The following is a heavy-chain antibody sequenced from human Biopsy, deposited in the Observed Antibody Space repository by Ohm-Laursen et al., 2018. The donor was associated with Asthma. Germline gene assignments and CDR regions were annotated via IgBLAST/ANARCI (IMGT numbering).Heavy chain of an antibody. J-gene: IGHJ3*02. V-gene: IGHV3-30*04. CDR3: VRDGTDDAFDI. CDR1: GFTFSSNA. CDR2: ISKDASTQ. Sequence: SLRLSCAASGFTFSSNAMHWVRQAPGKGLEWVGVISKDASTQDYADSVKGRFTMARDNSKNTLDLQMNSLREEDTAVYYCVRDGTDDAFDIWGQGTVVSVSS. D-gene: IGHD1-1*01.